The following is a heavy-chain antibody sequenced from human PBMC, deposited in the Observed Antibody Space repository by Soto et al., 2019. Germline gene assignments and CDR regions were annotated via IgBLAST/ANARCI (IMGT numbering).Heavy chain of an antibody. J-gene: IGHJ5*02. CDR3: ARPRFDGPTVAGTIWFDP. CDR2: IYYSGST. Sequence: PSETLSLTCTVSGGSISSYYWSWIRQPPGKGLEWIGYIYYSGSTNYNPSLKSRVTISVDTSKNQFSLKLSSVTAADTAVYYCARPRFDGPTVAGTIWFDPWGQGTLVTVSS. CDR1: GGSISSYY. D-gene: IGHD6-19*01. V-gene: IGHV4-59*08.